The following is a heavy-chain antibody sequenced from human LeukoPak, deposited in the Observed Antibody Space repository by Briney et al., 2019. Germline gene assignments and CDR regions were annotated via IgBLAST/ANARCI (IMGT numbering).Heavy chain of an antibody. V-gene: IGHV4-59*01. CDR2: IYYSGST. D-gene: IGHD6-19*01. CDR3: ARDRSGGWYAYFDY. Sequence: SETLSLTCTVSGGSISSYYWSWLRQPPGKGLEWIGYIYYSGSTNYNPSLESRVTISVDTSKNQFSLKLSSVTAADTAVYYCARDRSGGWYAYFDYWGQGTLVTVSS. CDR1: GGSISSYY. J-gene: IGHJ4*02.